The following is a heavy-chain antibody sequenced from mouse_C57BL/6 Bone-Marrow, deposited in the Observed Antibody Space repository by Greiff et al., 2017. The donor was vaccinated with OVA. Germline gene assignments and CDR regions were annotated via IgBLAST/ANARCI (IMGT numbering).Heavy chain of an antibody. CDR3: ARNGRGYFDV. Sequence: QVQLQQSGAELVRPGASVKLSCKASGYTFTDYYINWVKQRPGQGLEWIARIYPGSGNTYYNEKFKGKATLTAEKSSSTAYMQRSSLTSEDSAVYCGARNGRGYFDVWGTGTTVTVSS. J-gene: IGHJ1*03. CDR1: GYTFTDYY. CDR2: IYPGSGNT. D-gene: IGHD1-1*01. V-gene: IGHV1-76*01.